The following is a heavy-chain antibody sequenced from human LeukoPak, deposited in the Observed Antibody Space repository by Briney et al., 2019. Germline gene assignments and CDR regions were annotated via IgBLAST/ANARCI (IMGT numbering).Heavy chain of an antibody. CDR2: ISSSSSYI. CDR3: ARDSAAAGYFDY. J-gene: IGHJ4*02. V-gene: IGHV3-21*01. Sequence: GGSLRLSCAASGFTLSSYRMNWVRQAPGKGVEWVSSISSSSSYIYYADSVKGRFPISRDNAKNSLYLQMNSLRAEDTAVYYCARDSAAAGYFDYWGQGTLVTVSS. D-gene: IGHD6-13*01. CDR1: GFTLSSYR.